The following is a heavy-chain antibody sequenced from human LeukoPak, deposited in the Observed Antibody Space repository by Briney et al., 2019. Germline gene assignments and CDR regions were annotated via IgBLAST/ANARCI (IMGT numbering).Heavy chain of an antibody. CDR2: LNWNGGST. CDR1: GFTFDDYG. D-gene: IGHD3-22*01. Sequence: GGSLRLSCTASGFTFDDYGMSWVRQAPEKGLEWVCGLNWNGGSTGYADSVKGRFTISRDNAKNSLYLQMNSLRAEDTALYYCARDFSYYYDSSGSFGYWGQGTLVTVSS. CDR3: ARDFSYYYDSSGSFGY. V-gene: IGHV3-20*04. J-gene: IGHJ4*02.